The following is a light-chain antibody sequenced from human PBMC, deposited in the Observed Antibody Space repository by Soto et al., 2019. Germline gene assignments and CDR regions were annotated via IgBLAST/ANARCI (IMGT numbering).Light chain of an antibody. V-gene: IGKV3-20*01. CDR1: QSVRSCY. J-gene: IGKJ4*01. CDR2: GAS. Sequence: EIVLTQSPGTLSLSPGERATLSCRASQSVRSCYLAWYQQKPGQAPRLLIYGASSRATGIPDRFSGSGSGTDFTLTISRLEPEDFAVYYCQQYGSSPSLTFGGGTKVEIK. CDR3: QQYGSSPSLT.